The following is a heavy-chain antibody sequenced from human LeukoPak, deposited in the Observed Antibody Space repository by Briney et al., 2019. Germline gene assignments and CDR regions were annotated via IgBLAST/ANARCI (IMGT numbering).Heavy chain of an antibody. CDR1: GYSFTAYW. D-gene: IGHD3-16*01. CDR3: ARPAAGLGGFDY. J-gene: IGHJ4*02. V-gene: IGHV5-51*01. Sequence: HGESLKISCRGSGYSFTAYWIAWVRQMPGEGLEWMATIYPGDSATTYSPSFQGQVTISADKSITTAYLQWSSLKASDTAMYYCARPAAGLGGFDYWGQGTLVTVSS. CDR2: IYPGDSAT.